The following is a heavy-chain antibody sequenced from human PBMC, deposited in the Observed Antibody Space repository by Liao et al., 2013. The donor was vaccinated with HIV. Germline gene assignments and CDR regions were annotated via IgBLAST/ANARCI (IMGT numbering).Heavy chain of an antibody. CDR1: GGSIDTSSYY. D-gene: IGHD1-1*01. J-gene: IGHJ4*02. V-gene: IGHV4-39*07. CDR2: VYSSGKT. CDR3: VRDASAWNAVGF. Sequence: QLHLRESGPGLVKPSETLSLSCTVSGGSIDTSSYYWGWIRQFPGEGLEWIGSVYSSGKTYYKSSLTSRASISVDTSKNQFSLKLTSVTAADTAVYYCVRDASAWNAVGFWGQGLLVTVSS.